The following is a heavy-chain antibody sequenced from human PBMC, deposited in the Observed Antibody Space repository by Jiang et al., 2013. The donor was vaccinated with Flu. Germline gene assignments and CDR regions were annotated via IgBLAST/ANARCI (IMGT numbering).Heavy chain of an antibody. D-gene: IGHD1-20*01. V-gene: IGHV4-30-4*01. CDR3: ARVKLRYNWGPQRRENFDY. CDR2: IYYSGST. J-gene: IGHJ4*02. Sequence: GSGLVKPSQTLSLTCTVSGGSISSGDYYWSWIRQPPGKGLEWIGYIYYSGSTYYNPSLKSRVTISVDTSKNQFSLKLSSVTAADTAVYYCARVKLRYNWGPQRRENFDYWGQGTLVTVSS. CDR1: GGSISSGDYY.